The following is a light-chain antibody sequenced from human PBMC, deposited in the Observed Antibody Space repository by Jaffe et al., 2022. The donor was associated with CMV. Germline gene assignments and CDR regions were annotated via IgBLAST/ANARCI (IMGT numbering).Light chain of an antibody. CDR3: QQYETSLPT. V-gene: IGKV3-20*01. CDR2: GAS. CDR1: ESLSNNY. J-gene: IGKJ5*01. Sequence: EIVLTQSPGTLSLSPGDSATLSCRASESLSNNYLAWYKRKVGQAPRLLIYGASNRATGVPDRFIGSGSGTDFTLTITRLEPADFAVYFCQQYETSLPTFGQGTRLEIK.